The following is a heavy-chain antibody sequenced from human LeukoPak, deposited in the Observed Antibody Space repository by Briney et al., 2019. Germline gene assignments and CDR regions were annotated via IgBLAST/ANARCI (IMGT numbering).Heavy chain of an antibody. Sequence: GGSLRLSCAASGFTFDDHAMHWVRQAPGKGLEWVSLISWDGGSTYYVDSVKGRFTISRDNSKNSLYLQMNSLRPEDTALYYCAKTGSGRDGYRHFHHWGQGTLVTVSS. CDR3: AKTGSGRDGYRHFHH. D-gene: IGHD5-24*01. CDR1: GFTFDDHA. J-gene: IGHJ1*01. V-gene: IGHV3-43D*03. CDR2: ISWDGGST.